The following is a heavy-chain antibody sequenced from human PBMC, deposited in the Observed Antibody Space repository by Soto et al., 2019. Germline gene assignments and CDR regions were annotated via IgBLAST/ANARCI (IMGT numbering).Heavy chain of an antibody. J-gene: IGHJ6*02. CDR1: GGSISSGGYS. CDR2: IYHSGST. V-gene: IGHV4-30-2*01. D-gene: IGHD3-9*01. Sequence: SETLSLTCAASGGSISSGGYSWSWIRQPPGKGLEWIGYIYHSGSTYYNPSLKSRVTISVDRSKNQFSLKLSSVTAADTAVYYCARGGYDILTGYQPYGMDVWGQGTTVTVSS. CDR3: ARGGYDILTGYQPYGMDV.